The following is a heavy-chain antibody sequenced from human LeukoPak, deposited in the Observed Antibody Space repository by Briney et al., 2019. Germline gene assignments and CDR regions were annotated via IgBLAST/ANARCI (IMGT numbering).Heavy chain of an antibody. J-gene: IGHJ4*02. CDR3: TTQAYGDFDY. CDR1: GFTFSNAW. CDR2: IKSKTHGGTT. V-gene: IGHV3-15*01. D-gene: IGHD4-17*01. Sequence: GGSLRLSCAASGFTFSNAWMSWVRQAPGKGLKWVGRIKSKTHGGTTDCAAPVKGRFTISRDDSKNTPYLQMNSPKTEDTAVYYCTTQAYGDFDYWGQGTLVTVSS.